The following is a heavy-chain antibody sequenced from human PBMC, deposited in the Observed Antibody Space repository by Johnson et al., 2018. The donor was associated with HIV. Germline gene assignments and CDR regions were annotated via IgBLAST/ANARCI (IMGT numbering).Heavy chain of an antibody. D-gene: IGHD6-6*01. CDR3: AKGVRGSSCYDAFDI. V-gene: IGHV3-23*04. CDR1: GFTFSDCA. Sequence: VQLVESGGDVARPGGSLRLSCAASGFTFSDCAMSWVRQGPGKGLEWVSAITVSGDNTYYADSVKGRFTISRDNSKNTLYLQMSSLRADDTAVYYCAKGVRGSSCYDAFDIWGQGTMVTVS. J-gene: IGHJ3*02. CDR2: ITVSGDNT.